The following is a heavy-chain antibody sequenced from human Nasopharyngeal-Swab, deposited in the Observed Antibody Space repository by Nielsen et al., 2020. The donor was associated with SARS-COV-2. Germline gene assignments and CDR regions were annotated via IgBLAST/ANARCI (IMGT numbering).Heavy chain of an antibody. V-gene: IGHV4-39*01. CDR2: LYYDGNK. CDR1: GYSITGSNYY. J-gene: IGHJ5*02. Sequence: SETLSLTCPVSGYSITGSNYYWGWIRQPPGRGPEWIGTLYYDGNKYFNPSLKSRITMSMDTSRNRISLRLRSVTAADTAVYYCARSGSIAMIRGVGKNWFDTWGPGTLVTVSS. D-gene: IGHD3-10*01. CDR3: ARSGSIAMIRGVGKNWFDT.